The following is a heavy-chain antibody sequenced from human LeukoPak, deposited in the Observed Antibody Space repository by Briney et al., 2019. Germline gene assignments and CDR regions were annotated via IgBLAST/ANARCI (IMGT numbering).Heavy chain of an antibody. V-gene: IGHV3-21*01. CDR1: GFTFSSYS. J-gene: IGHJ4*02. CDR2: ISNGSSNK. CDR3: ARRSAAAGPFDY. D-gene: IGHD6-13*01. Sequence: GGSLRLSCAASGFTFSSYSMHWVRQAPGKGREWVSAISNGSSNKYYADSVKGRFTISRDNAKNSLYLQMNSLRAEDTAVYYCARRSAAAGPFDYWGQGTLVTVSS.